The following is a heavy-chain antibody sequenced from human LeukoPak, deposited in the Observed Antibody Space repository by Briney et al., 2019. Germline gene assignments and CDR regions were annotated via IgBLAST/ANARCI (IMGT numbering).Heavy chain of an antibody. CDR2: IYYTRST. D-gene: IGHD3-3*01. Sequence: KPSQSLSLSCTVAGGSISRGGYGWSWIRQYSGKGLDWIGYIYYTRSTYYNPSLKSRVTMSVDPYQNHFSLKLHSVTAADTAVYYCARAIVTPSGYVWYFDLWGRGPLVPVSS. CDR3: ARAIVTPSGYVWYFDL. V-gene: IGHV4-31*03. CDR1: GGSISRGGYG. J-gene: IGHJ2*01.